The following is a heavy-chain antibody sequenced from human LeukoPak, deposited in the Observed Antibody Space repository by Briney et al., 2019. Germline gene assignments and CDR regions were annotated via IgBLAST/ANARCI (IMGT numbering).Heavy chain of an antibody. Sequence: GGSLRLSCGASGFTLSDSYMSWIRQAPGKGLEWVSYILMTTNYTSYAASVKGRFTISRDNAKNSLYLQMNSLRAEDTALYYCAKEGGTRGTFDVWGQGTMVTVSS. J-gene: IGHJ3*01. V-gene: IGHV3-11*05. CDR3: AKEGGTRGTFDV. CDR2: ILMTTNYT. CDR1: GFTLSDSY. D-gene: IGHD3/OR15-3a*01.